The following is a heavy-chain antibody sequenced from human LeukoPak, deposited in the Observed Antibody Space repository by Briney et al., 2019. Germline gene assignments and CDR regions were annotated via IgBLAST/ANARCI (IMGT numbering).Heavy chain of an antibody. V-gene: IGHV1-18*01. Sequence: ASVRVSCKASGYTFSNYAISWVRQAPGQGLEWMGWISAYSGHTTYAQKFQGRLNMTTETSTSTAYMELRSLRSDDTAVYYCAKGRLTNNQSGDALDIWGEGTMVTVPS. D-gene: IGHD1-14*01. J-gene: IGHJ3*02. CDR2: ISAYSGHT. CDR3: AKGRLTNNQSGDALDI. CDR1: GYTFSNYA.